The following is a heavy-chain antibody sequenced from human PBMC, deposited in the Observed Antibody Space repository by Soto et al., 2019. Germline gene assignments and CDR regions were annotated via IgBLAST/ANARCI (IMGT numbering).Heavy chain of an antibody. Sequence: TSVKVSCKASGYTFTSYGISWVRQAPGQGLEWMGWISAYNGNTNYAQKLQVRVTMTTDTSTSTAYMELRSLRSDDTAVYYCARGGYDGNSSNWFDPWGQGTLVTVSS. CDR2: ISAYNGNT. CDR3: ARGGYDGNSSNWFDP. V-gene: IGHV1-18*01. D-gene: IGHD6-13*01. J-gene: IGHJ5*02. CDR1: GYTFTSYG.